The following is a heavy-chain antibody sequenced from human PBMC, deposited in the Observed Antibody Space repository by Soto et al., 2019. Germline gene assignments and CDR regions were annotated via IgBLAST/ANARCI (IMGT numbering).Heavy chain of an antibody. Sequence: GGSLRLSCAASGFTFSSYWMHWVRQAPGKGLVWVSRINSDGSSTSYADSVKGRFTISRDNAKNTLYLQMNSLRAEDTAVYYCAREVYDFWSGYSERYNWFDPWGQGTLVTVSS. CDR1: GFTFSSYW. CDR2: INSDGSST. CDR3: AREVYDFWSGYSERYNWFDP. D-gene: IGHD3-3*01. V-gene: IGHV3-74*01. J-gene: IGHJ5*02.